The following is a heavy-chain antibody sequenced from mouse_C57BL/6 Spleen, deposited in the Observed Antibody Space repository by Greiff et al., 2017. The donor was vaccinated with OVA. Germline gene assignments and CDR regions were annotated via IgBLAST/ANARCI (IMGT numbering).Heavy chain of an antibody. V-gene: IGHV1-82*01. CDR3: AREIPITTVV. J-gene: IGHJ3*01. CDR2: IYPGDGDT. Sequence: VQLQQSGPELVKPGASVKISCKASGYAFSSSWMNWVKQRPGKGLEWIGRIYPGDGDTNYNGKFKGKATLTADKSSSTAYMQLSSLTNEDSAVYYCAREIPITTVVWGQGTLVTVSA. CDR1: GYAFSSSW. D-gene: IGHD1-1*01.